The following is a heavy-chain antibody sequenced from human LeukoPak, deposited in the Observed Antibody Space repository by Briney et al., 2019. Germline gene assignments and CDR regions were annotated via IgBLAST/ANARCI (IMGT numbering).Heavy chain of an antibody. CDR3: AREHTEYYYDSSGYDY. CDR1: GGTFSSYA. J-gene: IGHJ4*02. D-gene: IGHD3-22*01. Sequence: GASVKVSCKASGGTFSSYAITWVRQAPGQGLEWMGGIIPMFGTAKYAQRFQGRVSITADESTSTAYMELSSLRSDDTAVYYCAREHTEYYYDSSGYDYWGQGTLVTVSS. CDR2: IIPMFGTA. V-gene: IGHV1-69*13.